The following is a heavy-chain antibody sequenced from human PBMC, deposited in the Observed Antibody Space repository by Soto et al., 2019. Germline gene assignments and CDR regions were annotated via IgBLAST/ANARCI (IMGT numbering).Heavy chain of an antibody. Sequence: QVLLQESGPGLVKPSETLSLTCTVSGGSISSYYWSWIRQPPGKGLEWIGYIYYSGSSNYNPSLKRRVTISLDTSKNQFSLKLRSVTAADTAVYYCARPYSETYWAAFDVWSQGTMVTVSS. V-gene: IGHV4-59*01. D-gene: IGHD1-26*01. CDR2: IYYSGSS. J-gene: IGHJ3*01. CDR1: GGSISSYY. CDR3: ARPYSETYWAAFDV.